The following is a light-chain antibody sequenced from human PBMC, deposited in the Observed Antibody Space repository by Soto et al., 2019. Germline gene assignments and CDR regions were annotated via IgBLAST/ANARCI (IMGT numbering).Light chain of an antibody. J-gene: IGKJ5*01. CDR2: DAS. CDR1: QSVSSSY. V-gene: IGKV3-20*01. CDR3: QQYNNWPPIT. Sequence: DIVLTQSPGTLSLSPGERATLSCRASQSVSSSYLAWYQQKPGQAPRLLIYDASNRATGIPARFSGSGSGTDFTLTISSLEPEDFAVYYCQQYNNWPPITFGQGTRLEIK.